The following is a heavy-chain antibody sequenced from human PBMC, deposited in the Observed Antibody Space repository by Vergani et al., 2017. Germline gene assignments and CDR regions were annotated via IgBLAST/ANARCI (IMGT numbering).Heavy chain of an antibody. V-gene: IGHV4-61*01. CDR1: GGSISAGYYY. CDR2: IYYSGST. D-gene: IGHD2-21*02. CDR3: ARNPYCGGDCYSDAFDI. Sequence: QVQLQASGPGRVKPSQTLSLTCTMSGGSISAGYYYWSWIRQPPGKGLECIGYIYYSGSTNYNPSLKSRVTISVDTSKNQFSLKLSSVTAADTAVYYCARNPYCGGDCYSDAFDIWGQGTMVTVSS. J-gene: IGHJ3*02.